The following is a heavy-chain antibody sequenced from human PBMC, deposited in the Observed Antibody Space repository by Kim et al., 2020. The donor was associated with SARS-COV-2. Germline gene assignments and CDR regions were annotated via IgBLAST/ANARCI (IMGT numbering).Heavy chain of an antibody. CDR1: GYTFTSYA. CDR2: INTNTGNP. J-gene: IGHJ6*03. V-gene: IGHV7-4-1*02. D-gene: IGHD6-6*01. CDR3: ARVSRLAARPRDYYMDV. Sequence: ASVKVSCKASGYTFTSYAMNWVRQAPGQGLEWMGWINTNTGNPTYAQGFTGRFVFSLDTSVSTAYLQISSLKAEDTAVYYCARVSRLAARPRDYYMDVWGKGTTVTVSS.